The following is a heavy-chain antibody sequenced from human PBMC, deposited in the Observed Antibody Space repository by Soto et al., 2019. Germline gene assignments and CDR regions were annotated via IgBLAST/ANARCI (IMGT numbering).Heavy chain of an antibody. V-gene: IGHV3-33*01. CDR3: TIESDGVDV. Sequence: QVQLVESGGGVVQPGNSLRLSCAASGFIFSNHFMHWVRQAPGKGLEWLAGIWYDGNTEFYAESLKGRLTISRDTSKNTLYMEMSSVRAEDTALYYCTIESDGVDVWGQVKMV. J-gene: IGHJ3*01. CDR2: IWYDGNTE. CDR1: GFIFSNHF.